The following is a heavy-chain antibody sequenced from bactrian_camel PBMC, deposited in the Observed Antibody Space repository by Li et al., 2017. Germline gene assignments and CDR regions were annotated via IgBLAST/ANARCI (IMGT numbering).Heavy chain of an antibody. Sequence: VQLVESGGGSVQAGGSLRLSCVASGYRRKCMTWFRQAPRKEREAVAATYQGGTRTYYVDSVKGRFTISQDNAKNTVFLQMNSLKPEDTAMYYCAVDRFAPPARSLSPGEYADWGQGTQVTVS. D-gene: IGHD6*01. CDR2: TYQGGTRT. CDR1: GYRRKC. V-gene: IGHV3S31*01. CDR3: AVDRFAPPARSLSPGEYAD. J-gene: IGHJ4*01.